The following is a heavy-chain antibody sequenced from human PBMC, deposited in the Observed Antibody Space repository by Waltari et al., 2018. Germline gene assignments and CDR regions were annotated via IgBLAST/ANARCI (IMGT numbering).Heavy chain of an antibody. D-gene: IGHD4-17*01. Sequence: EVQLVESGGGLVQPGGSLRLSCAASGFTFSRSWMSWVRPAPGKGLEWVPNRKQDGSEKYYVDSVTGLFATSRDNAKNSLYLQMNSLRAEDTAVYYCASGDYVAFDIWGQGTMVTVSS. J-gene: IGHJ3*02. CDR1: GFTFSRSW. V-gene: IGHV3-7*01. CDR2: RKQDGSEK. CDR3: ASGDYVAFDI.